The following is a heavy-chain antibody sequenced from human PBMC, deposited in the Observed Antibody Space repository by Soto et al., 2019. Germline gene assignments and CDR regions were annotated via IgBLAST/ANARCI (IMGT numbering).Heavy chain of an antibody. CDR3: AREGGIAVAGPDAFDI. D-gene: IGHD6-19*01. J-gene: IGHJ3*02. Sequence: ASVKVSCKASGYTFTSYGISWVRQAPGQGLEWMGWISAYNGNTNYAQKLQGRVTMTTDTSTSTAYMELRSLRSDDTAVYYCAREGGIAVAGPDAFDICGQGTMVTVSS. CDR1: GYTFTSYG. V-gene: IGHV1-18*01. CDR2: ISAYNGNT.